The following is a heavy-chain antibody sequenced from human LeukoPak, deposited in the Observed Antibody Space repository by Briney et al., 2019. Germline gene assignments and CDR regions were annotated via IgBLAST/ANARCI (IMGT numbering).Heavy chain of an antibody. D-gene: IGHD2-2*02. CDR3: ARSIVYCSGANCHNAFDI. V-gene: IGHV1-8*01. CDR2: MNPNSGNT. J-gene: IGHJ3*02. Sequence: GASVKVSCKASGYPFSRYDLNWVRQATGQGLEWMGWMNPNSGNTGYAQKFQGRVTMTRSTSISTAYMELSSLRSDDTAVYYCARSIVYCSGANCHNAFDIWGQGTMVTVSS. CDR1: GYPFSRYD.